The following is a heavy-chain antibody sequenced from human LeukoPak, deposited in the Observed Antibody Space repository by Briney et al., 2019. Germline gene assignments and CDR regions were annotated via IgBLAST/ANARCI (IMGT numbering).Heavy chain of an antibody. J-gene: IGHJ6*03. CDR1: GFTFSSYS. CDR3: ARAHFWSDPTDYYYMDV. V-gene: IGHV3-7*04. Sequence: GGSLRLSCAASGFTFSSYSMNWVRQAPGKGLEWVANIKQDGSEKYYVDSVKGRFTISRDNAKNSLYLQMNSLRAEDTAVYYCARAHFWSDPTDYYYMDVWGKGTTVTVSS. D-gene: IGHD3-3*02. CDR2: IKQDGSEK.